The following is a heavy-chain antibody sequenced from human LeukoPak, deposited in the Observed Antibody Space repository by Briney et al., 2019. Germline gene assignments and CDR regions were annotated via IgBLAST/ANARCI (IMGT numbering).Heavy chain of an antibody. D-gene: IGHD6-6*01. Sequence: SETLSLTCTVSGGSISTYYWNWIRQPPGKGLEWIGYIYHSGSTNYNPSLQSRVTISVDTSKNQFSLDLNSVTAADTAVYYCARGGAARLHFQNWGQGTLVTVSS. J-gene: IGHJ1*01. CDR1: GGSISTYY. V-gene: IGHV4-59*01. CDR2: IYHSGST. CDR3: ARGGAARLHFQN.